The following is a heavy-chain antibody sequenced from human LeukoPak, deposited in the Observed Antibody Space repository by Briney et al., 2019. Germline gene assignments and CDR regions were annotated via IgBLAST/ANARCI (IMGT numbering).Heavy chain of an antibody. CDR3: ARESPTMGVSFDI. D-gene: IGHD4/OR15-4a*01. CDR1: GGSISSSSYY. CDR2: IYYSGST. Sequence: SETLSLTCTVSGGSISSSSYYWGWIRQPPGKGLEWIGSIYYSGSTYYNPSLKSRVTISVDTSKNQFSLKLSSVTAEDTALYYCARESPTMGVSFDIWGQGTMVTVSS. J-gene: IGHJ3*02. V-gene: IGHV4-39*07.